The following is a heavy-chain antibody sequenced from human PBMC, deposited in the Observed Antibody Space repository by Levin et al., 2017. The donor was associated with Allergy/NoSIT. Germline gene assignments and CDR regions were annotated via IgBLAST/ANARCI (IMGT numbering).Heavy chain of an antibody. Sequence: SCVASGFTFSSSWMHWVRQVPGKGLVWVSLISSDGSDTRYADSVKGRFTISRDNAKNTVYLQMNSLRAEDAAVYYCARRTGTAATSYYFDYWGQGTLVTVSS. CDR2: ISSDGSDT. D-gene: IGHD6-25*01. CDR3: ARRTGTAATSYYFDY. J-gene: IGHJ4*02. CDR1: GFTFSSSW. V-gene: IGHV3-74*01.